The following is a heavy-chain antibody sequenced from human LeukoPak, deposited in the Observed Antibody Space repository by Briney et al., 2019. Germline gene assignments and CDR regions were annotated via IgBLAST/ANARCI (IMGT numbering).Heavy chain of an antibody. D-gene: IGHD3-10*01. J-gene: IGHJ4*02. CDR1: GFTFGSYW. CDR2: INSGGSDT. V-gene: IGHV3-74*01. CDR3: ARDRVYGSGSLDY. Sequence: GGSLRLSCAASGFTFGSYWMHWVRQVPGEGLVWVSRINSGGSDTSYADSVKGRFTISRDNAKNTLYLQVNSLRAEDTAVYFCARDRVYGSGSLDYWDQGPLVTVSS.